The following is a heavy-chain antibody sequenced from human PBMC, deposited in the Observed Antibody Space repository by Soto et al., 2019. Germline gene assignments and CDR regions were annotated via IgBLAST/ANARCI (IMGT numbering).Heavy chain of an antibody. CDR1: GFTFDDYA. V-gene: IGHV3-9*01. J-gene: IGHJ3*01. Sequence: EVQLVESGGGLVQPGRSLRLSCAASGFTFDDYAMHWVRQAPGKGLEWVSGISWYTYTIDYADSVKGRFTISRDNAKNSLYLQMNSLRAEDTALYYCAKDRVRGRFGESSFDVWGQGTMVTVSS. D-gene: IGHD3-10*01. CDR2: ISWYTYTI. CDR3: AKDRVRGRFGESSFDV.